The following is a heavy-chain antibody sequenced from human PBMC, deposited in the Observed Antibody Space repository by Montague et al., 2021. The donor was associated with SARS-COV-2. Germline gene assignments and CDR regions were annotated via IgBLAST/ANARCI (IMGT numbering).Heavy chain of an antibody. CDR3: ATLTSSITIFGVVQGYYFDV. V-gene: IGHV4-39*01. CDR2: STGNN. D-gene: IGHD3-3*01. Sequence: STGNNNYNPTLKSRVTISVDTSKNQFSLKPSSVTAADTAVYYCATLTSSITIFGVVQGYYFDVWGQGTMVTVSS. J-gene: IGHJ4*02.